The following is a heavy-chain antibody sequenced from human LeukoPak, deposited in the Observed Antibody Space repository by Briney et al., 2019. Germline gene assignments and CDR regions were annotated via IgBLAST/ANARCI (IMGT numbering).Heavy chain of an antibody. Sequence: PSETLSLTCSVSGGSISSSSYYWGWIRQPPGKGLEWIGSIYYSGSTYYNPSLKSRVTISVDTSKNQFSLKLSSVTAADTAVYYCARASYYYDSSGYYPTFDYWGQGTLVTVSS. CDR2: IYYSGST. V-gene: IGHV4-39*07. D-gene: IGHD3-22*01. J-gene: IGHJ4*02. CDR1: GGSISSSSYY. CDR3: ARASYYYDSSGYYPTFDY.